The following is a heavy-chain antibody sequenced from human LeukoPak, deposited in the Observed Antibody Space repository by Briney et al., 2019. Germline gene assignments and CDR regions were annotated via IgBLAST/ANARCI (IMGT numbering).Heavy chain of an antibody. CDR3: AKEGRSSTPGY. V-gene: IGHV4-4*07. Sequence: SETLSLTCAVSGGSISTYYWSWIRQPAGEGLEWIGRVHSSGSTDYNPSLRSRVTMSVDTPKNQFSLNLRSVTAADTAVYYCAKEGRSSTPGYWGQGTLVTVSS. CDR2: VHSSGST. CDR1: GGSISTYY. J-gene: IGHJ4*02. D-gene: IGHD2-15*01.